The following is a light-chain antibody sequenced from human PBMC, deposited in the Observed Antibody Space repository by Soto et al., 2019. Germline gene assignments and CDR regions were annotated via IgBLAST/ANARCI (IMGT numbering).Light chain of an antibody. CDR3: QEYSSYST. CDR2: DAS. CDR1: QSISSW. V-gene: IGKV1-5*01. Sequence: MTQSPSTLSASVGDRVTITCRASQSISSWLAWYQQKPGKAPKLLIYDASSLESGVPLRFSGSGSGTDFTLTISSLQPDDFATYYCQEYSSYSTFGGGTKVEIK. J-gene: IGKJ4*01.